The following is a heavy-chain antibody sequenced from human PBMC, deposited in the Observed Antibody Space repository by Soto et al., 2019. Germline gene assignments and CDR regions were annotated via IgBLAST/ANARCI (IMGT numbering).Heavy chain of an antibody. V-gene: IGHV3-23*01. D-gene: IGHD5-12*01. CDR3: ARSLFMVAPDNEPFDY. J-gene: IGHJ4*02. CDR2: ISGCGKDR. CDR1: GFPFSSYA. Sequence: VQLLESGGSTVQPGGSLTLSCAASGFPFSSYAMSWVRQTPEKGLEGVAGISGCGKDRYYADFVQGRFTLSRDNSRNILYLRMNSLRAEDTAMYYCARSLFMVAPDNEPFDYWGQGTLVTVSS.